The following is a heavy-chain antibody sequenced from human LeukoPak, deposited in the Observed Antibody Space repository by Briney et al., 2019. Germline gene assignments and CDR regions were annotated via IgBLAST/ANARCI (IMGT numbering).Heavy chain of an antibody. CDR2: IDHRGTT. CDR1: GGSFSGFY. D-gene: IGHD2-2*01. J-gene: IGHJ5*02. CDR3: TRGGLGVPSARQFNSGKWFDP. Sequence: SETLSLTCAAYGGSFSGFYWTWIRQPPGKGLEWIWDIDHRGTTNYDPSLKGRRSVSLDTTKNQFSLNLTSLTASDTPVYYCTRGGLGVPSARQFNSGKWFDPWGHGTLVTVSS. V-gene: IGHV4-34*01.